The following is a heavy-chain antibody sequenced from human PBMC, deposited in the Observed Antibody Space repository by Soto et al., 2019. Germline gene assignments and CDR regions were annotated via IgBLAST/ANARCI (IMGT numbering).Heavy chain of an antibody. Sequence: PVGSLRLSCAASGFTFSSYWMHWVRQAPGKGLVWVSRINSDGSSTSYADSVKGRFTISRDNAKNTLYLQMNSLRAEDTAVYYCARVQLKRGYYDFWSGSENWFDPWGQGTLVTVSS. J-gene: IGHJ5*02. CDR2: INSDGSST. CDR1: GFTFSSYW. V-gene: IGHV3-74*01. CDR3: ARVQLKRGYYDFWSGSENWFDP. D-gene: IGHD3-3*01.